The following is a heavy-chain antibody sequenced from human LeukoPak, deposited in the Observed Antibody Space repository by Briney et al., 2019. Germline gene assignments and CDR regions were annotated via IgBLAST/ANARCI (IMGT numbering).Heavy chain of an antibody. CDR3: TTVNPDSSGYYRRYYYYGMDV. CDR1: GFSFSNAW. CDR2: IKSKTDGGTT. Sequence: GGSLRLSCAASGFSFSNAWMSWVRQAPGKGLEWVGRIKSKTDGGTTDYAAPVKGRFTISRDDSKNTLYLQMNSLKTEDTAVYYCTTVNPDSSGYYRRYYYYGMDVWGQGTTVTVSS. V-gene: IGHV3-15*01. J-gene: IGHJ6*02. D-gene: IGHD3-22*01.